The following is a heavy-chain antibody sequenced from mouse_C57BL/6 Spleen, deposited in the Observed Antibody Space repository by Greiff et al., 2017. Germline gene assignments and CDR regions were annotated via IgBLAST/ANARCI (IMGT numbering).Heavy chain of an antibody. Sequence: QVQLQQPGTELVKPGASVKLSCKASGYTFTSYWMHWVKQRPGPGLEWIGNINPSNGGTNYNEKFKSKATLTVDKSSSTAYMQLSSLTSEDSAVYYCARVPYYGSSDWYFDVWGTGTTVTVSS. J-gene: IGHJ1*03. V-gene: IGHV1-53*01. CDR2: INPSNGGT. D-gene: IGHD1-1*01. CDR1: GYTFTSYW. CDR3: ARVPYYGSSDWYFDV.